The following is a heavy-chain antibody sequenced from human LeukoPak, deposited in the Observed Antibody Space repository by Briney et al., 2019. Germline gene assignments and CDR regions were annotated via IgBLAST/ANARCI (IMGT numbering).Heavy chain of an antibody. V-gene: IGHV4-61*02. CDR3: ASGAYGDNWFDP. Sequence: PSQTLTLTCTVSGGSISSGSYYWSWIRQPAGKGLEWIGRIYTSGSTNYNPSLKSRVTISVDTSKNQFSLKLSSVTAADTAVYYCASGAYGDNWFDPWGQGTLVTVSS. CDR1: GGSISSGSYY. J-gene: IGHJ5*02. D-gene: IGHD4-17*01. CDR2: IYTSGST.